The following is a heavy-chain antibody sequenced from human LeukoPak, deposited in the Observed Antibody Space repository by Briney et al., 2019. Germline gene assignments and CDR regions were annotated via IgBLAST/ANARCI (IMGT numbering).Heavy chain of an antibody. CDR1: GFTFSNAW. Sequence: GGSLRLSCAASGFTFSNAWMSWVRQAPGKGLEWVGRIKSKTDGGTTDYAAPVKGRFTISRDDSKNTLYLQMNSLKTEDTAVYYCNRQSSSWYGDAFDIWGQGTMVTASS. CDR3: NRQSSSWYGDAFDI. D-gene: IGHD6-13*01. J-gene: IGHJ3*02. CDR2: IKSKTDGGTT. V-gene: IGHV3-15*01.